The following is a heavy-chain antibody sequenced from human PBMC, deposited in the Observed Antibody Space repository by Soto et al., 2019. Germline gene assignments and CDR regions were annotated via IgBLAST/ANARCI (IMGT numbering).Heavy chain of an antibody. D-gene: IGHD3-3*01. CDR2: INHSGST. CDR1: GGSFSGYY. V-gene: IGHV4-34*01. Sequence: QVQLQQWGAGLLKPSETLSLTCAVYGGSFSGYYWSWIRQPPGKGLEWIGEINHSGSTNYNPSLKGRVTISVDTSKNQFSLKLSSVTAADTAVYYCARGSNYDFWSGYYTYYFDYWGQGTLVTVSS. CDR3: ARGSNYDFWSGYYTYYFDY. J-gene: IGHJ4*02.